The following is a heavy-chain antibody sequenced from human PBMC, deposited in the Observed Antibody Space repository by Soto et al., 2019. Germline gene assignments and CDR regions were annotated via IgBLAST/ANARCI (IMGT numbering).Heavy chain of an antibody. J-gene: IGHJ6*02. V-gene: IGHV4-30-4*01. Sequence: SETLSLTCTVSGGSLSSGYYYWSWIRQPPGKGLEWIGYIYYSGSTYYNPSLKSRVTISVDKSKNQFSLKLSSVTAADTAVYYCARERKLQDVWGQGTTVTVSS. CDR3: ARERKLQDV. D-gene: IGHD6-6*01. CDR2: IYYSGST. CDR1: GGSLSSGYYY.